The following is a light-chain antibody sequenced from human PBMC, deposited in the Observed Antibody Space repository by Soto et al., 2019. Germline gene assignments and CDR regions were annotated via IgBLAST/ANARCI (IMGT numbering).Light chain of an antibody. CDR3: QQYGSSPHT. Sequence: EIVWTQSPVTLSLSPGERATISGRASQSVSSNYLGWYQQKAGQAPRLLIYGASSRATGIPDRFSGSGSGTDFNLTISRLETEDFAVYYCQQYGSSPHTFGQGTKVDIK. V-gene: IGKV3-20*01. J-gene: IGKJ2*01. CDR1: QSVSSNY. CDR2: GAS.